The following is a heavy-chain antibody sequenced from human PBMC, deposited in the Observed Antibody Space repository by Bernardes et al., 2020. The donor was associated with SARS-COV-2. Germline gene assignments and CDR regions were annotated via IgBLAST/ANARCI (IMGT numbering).Heavy chain of an antibody. CDR1: GFTFSSYA. Sequence: GGSLRLSCAASGFTFSSYAMSWVRQAPGKGLEWVSAISGSGGRTYYADSVKGRFTISRDNSKNTLYLQMNSLRAEDTAVYYCAKREAGPYYYYGMDVWGQGTTVTVSS. CDR2: ISGSGGRT. V-gene: IGHV3-23*01. D-gene: IGHD6-19*01. J-gene: IGHJ6*02. CDR3: AKREAGPYYYYGMDV.